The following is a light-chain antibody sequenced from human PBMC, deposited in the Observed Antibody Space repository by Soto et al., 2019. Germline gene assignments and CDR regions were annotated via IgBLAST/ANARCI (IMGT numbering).Light chain of an antibody. J-gene: IGLJ1*01. CDR3: PSYDYTLKGCV. V-gene: IGLV1-40*01. Sequence: QSVLTQPPSVSGAPGQRVIISCTGGSSNIGADYEVHWYQQLPGTAPKLLIYGNTNRPSGVPDRFSGSKSGSSASLAITGLQAEDEAEYYCPSYDYTLKGCVFGTGNMVTVL. CDR1: SSNIGADYE. CDR2: GNT.